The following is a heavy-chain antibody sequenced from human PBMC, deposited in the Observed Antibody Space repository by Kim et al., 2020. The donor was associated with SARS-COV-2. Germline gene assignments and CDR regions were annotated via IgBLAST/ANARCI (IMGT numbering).Heavy chain of an antibody. Sequence: GGSLRLSCAASGFTFSNAWMSWVRQAPGKGLEWVGRIKSKTDGGTTDYAAPVKGRFTISRDDSKNTLYLQMNSLKTEDTAVYYCTTRGTLGGLERRWGYGFDIWGQGTVVTVSS. CDR3: TTRGTLGGLERRWGYGFDI. J-gene: IGHJ3*02. D-gene: IGHD1-1*01. CDR1: GFTFSNAW. CDR2: IKSKTDGGTT. V-gene: IGHV3-15*01.